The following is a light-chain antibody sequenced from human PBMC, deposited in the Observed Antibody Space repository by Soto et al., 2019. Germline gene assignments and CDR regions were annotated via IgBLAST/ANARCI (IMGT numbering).Light chain of an antibody. CDR1: QSISTW. CDR3: QQYNDYSWT. CDR2: KAS. V-gene: IGKV1-5*03. J-gene: IGKJ1*01. Sequence: LSASVGDRVTITCRASQSISTWLAWYQQKPGKAPKLLIYKASNLESGVPSRFSGSGSGTEFTLTISSLQPDDFATYYCQQYNDYSWTFGQGTKVDIK.